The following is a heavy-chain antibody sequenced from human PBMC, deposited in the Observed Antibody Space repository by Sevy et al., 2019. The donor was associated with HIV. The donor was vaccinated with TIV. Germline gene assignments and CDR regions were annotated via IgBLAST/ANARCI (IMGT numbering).Heavy chain of an antibody. Sequence: GGSLRLSCAASGFTFSSYSMNWVRQAPGKGLEWVSYISSSSSTIYYADSVKGRFTISRDNAKNSLYLQMNGLRAEDTAVYYCARGLERITIFGVVINYYYGMDVWGQGTTVTVSS. V-gene: IGHV3-48*01. D-gene: IGHD3-3*01. CDR2: ISSSSSTI. CDR1: GFTFSSYS. CDR3: ARGLERITIFGVVINYYYGMDV. J-gene: IGHJ6*02.